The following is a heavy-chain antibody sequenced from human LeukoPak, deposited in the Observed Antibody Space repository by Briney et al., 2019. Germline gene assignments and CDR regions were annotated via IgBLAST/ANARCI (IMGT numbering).Heavy chain of an antibody. J-gene: IGHJ5*02. CDR2: ISSSSDYI. CDR1: GFTFSSST. CDR3: VRIPNSANFPNWFDP. Sequence: GGSLRLSCAASGFTFSSSTMNWVRRAPGKELEWVSSISSSSDYIYYADSVKGRFTISRDNAKNSLYLQMNSLRAEDTAVYYCVRIPNSANFPNWFDPWGQGTLVTVSS. V-gene: IGHV3-21*01. D-gene: IGHD4/OR15-4a*01.